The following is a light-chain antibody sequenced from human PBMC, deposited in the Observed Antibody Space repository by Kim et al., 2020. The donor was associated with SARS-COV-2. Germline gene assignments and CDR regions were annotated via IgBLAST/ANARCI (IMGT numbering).Light chain of an antibody. CDR2: GKN. Sequence: SSELTQDPAVSVALGQTVRITCQGDSLRSYYASWYQQKPGQAPVLFIYGKNNRPSGIPDRFSGSSSGNTASLTITGAQAEDEADYYCNSRDSSGNHVVFGGGTQLTV. J-gene: IGLJ2*01. CDR3: NSRDSSGNHVV. V-gene: IGLV3-19*01. CDR1: SLRSYY.